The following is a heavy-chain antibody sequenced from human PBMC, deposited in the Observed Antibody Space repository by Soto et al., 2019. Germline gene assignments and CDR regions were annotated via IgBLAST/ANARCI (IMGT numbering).Heavy chain of an antibody. Sequence: ASVKVSCKASGYSITYNYMHWVRQAPGKGLEWMGTIDPTGGNRNYAHKFQGRLTMTRDTSTSTVYMELSSLTSYVTAVYYCARVQSWRDLVWWFVPWG. V-gene: IGHV1-46*01. CDR3: ARVQSWRDLVWWFVP. D-gene: IGHD3-16*01. CDR1: GYSITYNY. CDR2: IDPTGGNR. J-gene: IGHJ5*02.